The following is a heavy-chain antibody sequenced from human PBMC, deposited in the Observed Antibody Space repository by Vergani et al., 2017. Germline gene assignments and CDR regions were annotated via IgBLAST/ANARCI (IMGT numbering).Heavy chain of an antibody. V-gene: IGHV4-59*01. D-gene: IGHD1-26*01. J-gene: IGHJ6*03. CDR1: GGSISSYY. Sequence: QVQLQESGPGLVKPSETLSLICTVSGGSISSYYWSWIRQPPGKGLEWIGYIYYSVSTNYNPSLKIRVTISVDTSKNQFSLKLSSVTAADTAVYYCARVPASGSYLGYYYYYMDVWGKGTTVTVSS. CDR2: IYYSVST. CDR3: ARVPASGSYLGYYYYYMDV.